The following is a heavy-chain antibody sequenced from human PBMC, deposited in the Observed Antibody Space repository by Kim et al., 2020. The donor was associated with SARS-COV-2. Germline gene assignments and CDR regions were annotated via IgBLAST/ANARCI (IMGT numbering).Heavy chain of an antibody. V-gene: IGHV4-39*07. D-gene: IGHD6-19*01. CDR3: ARANTVAGAFDY. Sequence: YYNPSFKSRVTISVDTSKNHFSLKLSSVTAADTAVYYCARANTVAGAFDYWGQGTLVTVSS. J-gene: IGHJ4*02.